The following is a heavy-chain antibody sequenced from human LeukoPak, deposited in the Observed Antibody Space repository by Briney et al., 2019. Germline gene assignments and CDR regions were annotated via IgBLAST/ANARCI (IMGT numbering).Heavy chain of an antibody. Sequence: ASVKVSCKASGYTFTGYYMHWVRQAPGQGLEWMGWINPNSGGTNYAQKFQGRVTMTRDTSISTAYMELSRLRSDDTAVYYCARPNAARDDAFDIWGQGTMVTVSS. J-gene: IGHJ3*02. V-gene: IGHV1-2*02. CDR3: ARPNAARDDAFDI. CDR1: GYTFTGYY. D-gene: IGHD6-6*01. CDR2: INPNSGGT.